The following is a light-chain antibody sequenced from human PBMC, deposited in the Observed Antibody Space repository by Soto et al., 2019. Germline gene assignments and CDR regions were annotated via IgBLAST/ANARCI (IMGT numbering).Light chain of an antibody. CDR1: QSVSSY. Sequence: EIVLTQSPVTLSWSPGERATLSCRASQSVSSYLAWYQQKPGQAPRLLIYDASNRATGIPARFSGSGSGTDFTLTISSLEPEDFAVYYCQQRSNWPFTFGGGTKVEIK. J-gene: IGKJ4*01. V-gene: IGKV3-11*01. CDR2: DAS. CDR3: QQRSNWPFT.